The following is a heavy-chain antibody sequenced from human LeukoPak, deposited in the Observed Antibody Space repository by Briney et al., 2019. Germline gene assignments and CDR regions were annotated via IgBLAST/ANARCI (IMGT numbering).Heavy chain of an antibody. J-gene: IGHJ4*02. Sequence: GGSLRLSCVASGFSFGDNAMNWVRQAPGKGLEWVSYISASSVKIDYGDAVKGRFTISGDNAKNSLFLQMNSLRVDDTAVYFCARDQSRGQQWMYHLDDWGQGTLVTVSS. CDR3: ARDQSRGQQWMYHLDD. CDR1: GFSFGDNA. CDR2: ISASSVKI. D-gene: IGHD5-24*01. V-gene: IGHV3-48*01.